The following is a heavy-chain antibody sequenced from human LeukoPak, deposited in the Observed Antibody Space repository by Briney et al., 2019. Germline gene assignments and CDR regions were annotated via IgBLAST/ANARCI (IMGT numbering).Heavy chain of an antibody. D-gene: IGHD2-2*02. CDR2: IYHSGST. V-gene: IGHV4-38-2*02. CDR3: ARDGARSIVVVPAAILD. J-gene: IGHJ4*02. CDR1: GYSISSGYY. Sequence: SETLSLTCTVSGYSISSGYYWGWIRQPPGKGLEWIGSIYHSGSTCYNPSLKSRVTISVDTSKNQFSLKLSSVTAADTAVYYCARDGARSIVVVPAAILDWGQGTLVTVSS.